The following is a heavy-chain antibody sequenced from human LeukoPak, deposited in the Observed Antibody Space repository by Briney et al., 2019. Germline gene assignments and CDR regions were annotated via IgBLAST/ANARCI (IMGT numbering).Heavy chain of an antibody. J-gene: IGHJ4*02. Sequence: PGRSLRLSCAASGFTFSSYAMHWVRQAPGKGLEWVAVISYDGSNKYYADSVKGRFTISRDNSKNTLYLQTNSLRAEDTAVYYCARDLSYYDSSGPDYWGQGTLVTVSS. D-gene: IGHD3-22*01. V-gene: IGHV3-30*04. CDR1: GFTFSSYA. CDR3: ARDLSYYDSSGPDY. CDR2: ISYDGSNK.